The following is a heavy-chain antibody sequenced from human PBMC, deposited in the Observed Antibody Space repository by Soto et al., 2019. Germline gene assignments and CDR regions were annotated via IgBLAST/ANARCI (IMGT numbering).Heavy chain of an antibody. V-gene: IGHV3-23*01. Sequence: PGGSLRLSYAASGFTFSNFAMTWVRQAPGKGLEWVSSISSSGDTTFHADSVRGRFTISRDNSNSALYMQMNSLRAEDTAVYYCAKGAGATYYFYAVDVWAQGTTVTVSS. CDR3: AKGAGATYYFYAVDV. CDR1: GFTFSNFA. CDR2: ISSSGDTT. J-gene: IGHJ6*02.